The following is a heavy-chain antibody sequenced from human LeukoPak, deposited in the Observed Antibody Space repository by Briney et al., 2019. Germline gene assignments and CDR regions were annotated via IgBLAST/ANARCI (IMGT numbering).Heavy chain of an antibody. J-gene: IGHJ5*02. CDR1: GFTFSSYG. CDR3: AKDSVGGQNWFDP. V-gene: IGHV3-30*02. CDR2: IRYDGSHQ. Sequence: PGGSLRLSCAASGFTFSSYGMHWVRQAPGKGLEWVAFIRYDGSHQYYADSVKGRVTISRDNSKNTLYLQMNSLRPEDTAVYYCAKDSVGGQNWFDPWGQGTLVTVSS. D-gene: IGHD2-15*01.